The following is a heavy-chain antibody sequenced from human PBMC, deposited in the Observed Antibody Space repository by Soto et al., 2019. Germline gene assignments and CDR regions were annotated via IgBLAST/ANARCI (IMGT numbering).Heavy chain of an antibody. CDR1: GFTFGDYA. Sequence: GGSLRLSCTASGFTFGDYAMSWVRQAPGKGLEWVGFIRSKAYGGTTEYAASVKGRFTISRDDSKSIAYLQMNSLKTEDTAVYYCTSRDCSGGSCYPAPYYYGMGVWGQGTTVTV. CDR3: TSRDCSGGSCYPAPYYYGMGV. CDR2: IRSKAYGGTT. D-gene: IGHD2-15*01. J-gene: IGHJ6*02. V-gene: IGHV3-49*04.